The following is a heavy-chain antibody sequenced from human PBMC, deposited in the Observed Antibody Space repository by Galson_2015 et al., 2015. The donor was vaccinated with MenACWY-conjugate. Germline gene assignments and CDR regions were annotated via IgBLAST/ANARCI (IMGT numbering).Heavy chain of an antibody. Sequence: ETLSLTCTVSGRSVSSPTSYWSWIRQPPGKGLEWIGYIFYSGSTNSNPSLKSRVTISLDTSKNQLSLNLSSVAAADAAVYYCARGLRLFDYWGQGILVTVSS. D-gene: IGHD2-15*01. CDR1: GRSVSSPTSY. CDR2: IFYSGST. J-gene: IGHJ4*02. V-gene: IGHV4-61*01. CDR3: ARGLRLFDY.